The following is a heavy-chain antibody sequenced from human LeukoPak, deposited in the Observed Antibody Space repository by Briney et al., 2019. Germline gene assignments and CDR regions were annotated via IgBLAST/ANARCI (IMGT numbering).Heavy chain of an antibody. CDR2: IDPNSGGT. J-gene: IGHJ2*01. CDR3: ARGRGTTMVRGVITNYFDL. V-gene: IGHV1-2*02. Sequence: ASVKVSCRASGYTFTAHYIHWVRQAPGQGLEWWGWIDPNSGGTNYAQKFLGSVTMTGDTSINTAFMELSRLRSDDTAIYYCARGRGTTMVRGVITNYFDLWGRGSLVTVSS. CDR1: GYTFTAHY. D-gene: IGHD3-10*01.